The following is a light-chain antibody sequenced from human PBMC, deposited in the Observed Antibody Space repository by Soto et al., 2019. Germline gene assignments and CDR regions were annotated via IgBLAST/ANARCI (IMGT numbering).Light chain of an antibody. CDR1: SSDVGSYNR. V-gene: IGLV2-18*02. CDR2: AVN. Sequence: QSVLPQPPSVSGSPGQSVTISCTGTSSDVGSYNRVSWYQQPPGTAPKLMIYAVNNRPSGVPDRFSGSKSGNTASLTITGLQAEDEADYYCNSYTSSNTYVFGTGTKVTVL. CDR3: NSYTSSNTYV. J-gene: IGLJ1*01.